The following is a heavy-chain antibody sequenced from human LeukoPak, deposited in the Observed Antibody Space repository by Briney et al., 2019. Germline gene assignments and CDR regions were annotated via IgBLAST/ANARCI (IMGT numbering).Heavy chain of an antibody. CDR2: IYHSGST. V-gene: IGHV4-4*02. CDR1: GGSISSCNW. J-gene: IGHJ4*02. Sequence: SETLSLTCAVSGGSISSCNWWSWVRQPPGKGLGWIGEIYHSGSTNYNPSLKSRVTISVDKSKNQFSLKLSSVTAADTAVYYCATTLYGSGSYYANYWGQGTLVTVSS. D-gene: IGHD3-10*01. CDR3: ATTLYGSGSYYANY.